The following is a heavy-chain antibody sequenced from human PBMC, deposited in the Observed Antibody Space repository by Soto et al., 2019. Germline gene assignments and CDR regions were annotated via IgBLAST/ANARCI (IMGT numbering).Heavy chain of an antibody. D-gene: IGHD6-13*01. CDR2: IYSGGST. Sequence: PGGSLRLSCAASGFTVSSNYMSWVRQAPGKGLEWVSVIYSGGSTYYADSVKGRFTISRDNSKNTLYLQMNSLRAEDTAVYYCARGLSSWYPTFDYWGQGTLVTVSS. V-gene: IGHV3-53*01. CDR3: ARGLSSWYPTFDY. J-gene: IGHJ4*02. CDR1: GFTVSSNY.